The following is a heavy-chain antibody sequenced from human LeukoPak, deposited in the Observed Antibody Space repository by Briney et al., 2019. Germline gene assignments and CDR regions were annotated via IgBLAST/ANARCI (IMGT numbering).Heavy chain of an antibody. V-gene: IGHV3-48*01. CDR1: GFTFSSYS. D-gene: IGHD3-22*01. CDR2: ISSSSSTI. J-gene: IGHJ4*02. Sequence: AGGSLRLSCAASGFTFSSYSMNWVRQAPGKELEWVSYISSSSSTIYYADSVKGRFTISRDNAKNSLYLQMNSLRAEDTAVYYCARDRYYYDSSGYYYGDYWGQGTLVTVSS. CDR3: ARDRYYYDSSGYYYGDY.